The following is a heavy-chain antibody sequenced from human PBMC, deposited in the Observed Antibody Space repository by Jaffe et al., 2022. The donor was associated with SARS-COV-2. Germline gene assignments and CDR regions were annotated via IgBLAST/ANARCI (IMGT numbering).Heavy chain of an antibody. Sequence: QVQLVQSGAEVKKPGASVKVSCKASGYTFTGYYMHWVRQAPGQGLEWMGRINPNSGGTNYAQKFQGRVTMTRDTSISTAYMELSRLRSDDTAVYYCARGRYYYDSSDPPPGQMDVWGQGTTVTVSS. CDR3: ARGRYYYDSSDPPPGQMDV. CDR1: GYTFTGYY. V-gene: IGHV1-2*06. CDR2: INPNSGGT. J-gene: IGHJ6*02. D-gene: IGHD3-22*01.